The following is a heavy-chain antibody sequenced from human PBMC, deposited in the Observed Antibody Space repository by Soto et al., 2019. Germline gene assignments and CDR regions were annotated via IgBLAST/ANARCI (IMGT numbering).Heavy chain of an antibody. CDR2: INVGNGNT. CDR3: AREGAHYTPLDH. D-gene: IGHD2-15*01. Sequence: ASVKVSCKASGYTFTDYAIHWVRQAPGQGLEWMGWINVGNGNTGYSRKFQGRVTNVRDMSASTAYIEVTSLTSEDTAIYYCAREGAHYTPLDHWGQGTMVTVSS. V-gene: IGHV1-3*01. CDR1: GYTFTDYA. J-gene: IGHJ4*02.